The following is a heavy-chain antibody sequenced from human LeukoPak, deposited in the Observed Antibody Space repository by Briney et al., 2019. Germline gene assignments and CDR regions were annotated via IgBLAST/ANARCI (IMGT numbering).Heavy chain of an antibody. CDR1: GYTFTGYY. J-gene: IGHJ5*02. V-gene: IGHV1-2*02. D-gene: IGHD3-9*01. CDR3: ARARYDILTGYPNNWFDP. CDR2: INPNSGGT. Sequence: ASVKVSCKASGYTFTGYYMHWVRQAPGQGLEWMGWINPNSGGTNYAQKFQARVTMTRDTSISTAYMELSRLRSDDTAVYYCARARYDILTGYPNNWFDPWGQGTLVTVSS.